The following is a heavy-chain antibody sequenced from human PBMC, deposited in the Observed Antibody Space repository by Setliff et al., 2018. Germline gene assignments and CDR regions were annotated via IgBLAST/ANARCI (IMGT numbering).Heavy chain of an antibody. Sequence: GASVKVSCKASGYTFSNYGVTWVRQAPGQGLEWMGWVTVYNGNTKYAQNLQGRLTLTTDISTSTAYMELGSLTTDDTAVYYCARVEGMVRGKNILRHFDYWGQGIQVTVSS. V-gene: IGHV1-18*01. D-gene: IGHD3-10*01. CDR2: VTVYNGNT. CDR1: GYTFSNYG. J-gene: IGHJ4*02. CDR3: ARVEGMVRGKNILRHFDY.